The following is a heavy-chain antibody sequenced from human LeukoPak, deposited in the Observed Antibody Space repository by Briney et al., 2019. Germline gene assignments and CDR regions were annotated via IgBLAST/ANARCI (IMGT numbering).Heavy chain of an antibody. CDR1: GFTFDDYA. CDR2: ISWNSGSI. Sequence: GGSLRLSCAASGFTFDDYAMHWVRQAPGKGLEWVSGISWNSGSIGYADSVKGRFTISRDNAKNSLYLQMNSLRAEDTAVYYCARVGSYSSGWGPKTDYWGQGTLVTVSS. J-gene: IGHJ4*02. CDR3: ARVGSYSSGWGPKTDY. D-gene: IGHD6-19*01. V-gene: IGHV3-9*01.